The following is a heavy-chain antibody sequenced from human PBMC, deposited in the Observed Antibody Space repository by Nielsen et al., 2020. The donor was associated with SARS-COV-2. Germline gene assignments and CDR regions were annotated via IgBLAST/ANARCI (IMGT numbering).Heavy chain of an antibody. CDR1: GFTFSSYW. D-gene: IGHD2-2*01. CDR3: TTDLYCSSTSCYRTFDY. V-gene: IGHV3-15*01. Sequence: GGSLRLSCAASGFTFSSYWMSWVRQAPGKGLEWVGRIKSKTDGGTTDYAAPVKGRFTISRDDSKNTLYLQMNSLKTEDTAVYYCTTDLYCSSTSCYRTFDYWGQGTLVTVSS. J-gene: IGHJ4*02. CDR2: IKSKTDGGTT.